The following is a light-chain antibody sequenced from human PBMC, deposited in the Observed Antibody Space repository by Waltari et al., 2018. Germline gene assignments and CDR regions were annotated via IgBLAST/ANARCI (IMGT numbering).Light chain of an antibody. CDR2: GAS. CDR3: QQYDSSPMYT. Sequence: EIVLTQSPGTLSLSPGERATLSCRASQSVSSIYLAWYQQKPGQAPRLLIYGASSRATGIPDRFRGSVSGTDFTLTISRLEPEDFAVYYCQQYDSSPMYTFGQGTKLEIK. J-gene: IGKJ2*01. CDR1: QSVSSIY. V-gene: IGKV3-20*01.